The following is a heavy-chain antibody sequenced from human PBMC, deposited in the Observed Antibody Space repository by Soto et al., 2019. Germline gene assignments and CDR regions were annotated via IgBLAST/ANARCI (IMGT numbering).Heavy chain of an antibody. Sequence: PGGSLRLSCAGSGFTFSSYAIHWVRQAPGKGLEWVAAISRDGKNKYYVDPVKGRFTISRDDSQNTLYLQMNSLRREDTAVYYCARSRNSAVADSFDFWGQGTLVTVSS. D-gene: IGHD3-10*01. CDR2: ISRDGKNK. J-gene: IGHJ4*02. CDR1: GFTFSSYA. V-gene: IGHV3-30*04. CDR3: ARSRNSAVADSFDF.